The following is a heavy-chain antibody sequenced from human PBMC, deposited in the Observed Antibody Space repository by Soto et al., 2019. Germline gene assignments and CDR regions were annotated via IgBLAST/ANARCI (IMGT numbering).Heavy chain of an antibody. D-gene: IGHD2-15*01. V-gene: IGHV3-66*01. Sequence: EVQLVESGGGLVQPGGSLRLSCAASGFTVSSKYMTWVRQSPGKGREWVSLIQSGGTTYYADSVKGRFTISRATSENTLHLQMASLRVEDTAVYYCARDDVLCDGGRCYGIPLDVWGTGTTVTVSS. CDR3: ARDDVLCDGGRCYGIPLDV. CDR2: IQSGGTT. CDR1: GFTVSSKY. J-gene: IGHJ6*04.